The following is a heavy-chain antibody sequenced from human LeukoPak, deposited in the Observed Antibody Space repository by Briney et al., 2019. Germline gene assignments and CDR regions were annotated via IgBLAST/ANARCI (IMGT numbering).Heavy chain of an antibody. Sequence: SETLSLTCTVSGGSINSYYWSWIRQPPGKGLEWVAYIYYSGSTSYNPSLKSRVTISVDTSKNQFSLKLNSVTAADTAMYYCARLFHPALSGNYPFDYWGQGTLVTVSS. V-gene: IGHV4-59*01. CDR2: IYYSGST. CDR3: ARLFHPALSGNYPFDY. D-gene: IGHD1-26*01. CDR1: GGSINSYY. J-gene: IGHJ4*02.